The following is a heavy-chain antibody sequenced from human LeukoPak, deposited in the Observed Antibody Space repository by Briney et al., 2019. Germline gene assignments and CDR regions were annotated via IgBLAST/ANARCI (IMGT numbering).Heavy chain of an antibody. Sequence: GRSLRLSCVASGFTFSNYRMLWVRQAPGKGLMWVSLISTDGKSTRYAESVKGRFTISRDNAKNALYLQMDILRVEDTALYFCVRDYQFIQEVWGQGTTVTVSS. CDR2: ISTDGKST. J-gene: IGHJ6*02. D-gene: IGHD2-2*01. V-gene: IGHV3-74*01. CDR3: VRDYQFIQEV. CDR1: GFTFSNYR.